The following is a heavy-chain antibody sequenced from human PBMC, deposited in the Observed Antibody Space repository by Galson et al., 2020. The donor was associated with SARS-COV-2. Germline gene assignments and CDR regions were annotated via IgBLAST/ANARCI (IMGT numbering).Heavy chain of an antibody. Sequence: AGSLRLSCAASGFTFSNAWKSWVRQAPGKGLEWVCRIKSKIDGSTTDNAAPVKRRFTISRDDSKHTLHLQMNRLNTEDTAVYYCTTHEADSWSGGSDFDFWCQGTLVIFSS. D-gene: IGHD3-3*01. CDR3: TTHEADSWSGGSDFDF. J-gene: IGHJ4*02. V-gene: IGHV3-15*01. CDR1: GFTFSNAW. CDR2: IKSKIDGSTT.